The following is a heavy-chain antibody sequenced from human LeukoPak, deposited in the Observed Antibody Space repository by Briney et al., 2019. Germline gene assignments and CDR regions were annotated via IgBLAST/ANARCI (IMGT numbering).Heavy chain of an antibody. CDR2: ISSSSSYI. D-gene: IGHD1-26*01. CDR1: GFTFSSYS. CDR3: ARVKWNSGSYYPLDY. Sequence: PGGSLRLSCAASGFTFSSYSMNWVRQAPGKGLEWVSSISSSSSYIYYADSVKGRFTISRDNAKNSLYLQMNSLRAEDTAVYYCARVKWNSGSYYPLDYWGQGTLVTVSS. V-gene: IGHV3-21*01. J-gene: IGHJ4*02.